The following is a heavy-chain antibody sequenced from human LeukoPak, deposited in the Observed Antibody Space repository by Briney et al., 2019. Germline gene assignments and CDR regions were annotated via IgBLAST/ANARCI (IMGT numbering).Heavy chain of an antibody. CDR1: GGSISSSSYY. Sequence: SETLSLTCTVSGGSISSSSYYWGWIRQPPGKGLEWIGSIYYSGSTYYNPSLKSRVTISVDTSKNQFSLKLSSVTAADTAVYYCARFMSGSYSFDYWGQGTLVTVSS. V-gene: IGHV4-39*01. D-gene: IGHD1-26*01. J-gene: IGHJ4*02. CDR3: ARFMSGSYSFDY. CDR2: IYYSGST.